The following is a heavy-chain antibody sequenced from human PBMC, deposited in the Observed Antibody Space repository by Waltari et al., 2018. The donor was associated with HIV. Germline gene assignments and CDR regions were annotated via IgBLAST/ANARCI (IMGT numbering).Heavy chain of an antibody. CDR2: MNPNTGDT. V-gene: IGHV1-8*01. J-gene: IGHJ4*02. CDR1: GYTFTSYN. Sequence: QVQLVQSGAEVKKPGASVKVSCKASGYTFTSYNIYWVRQAPGQGLEWMGWMNPNTGDTAYAQKFQGRVTMTRNTSMSTAYMELSSLRSEDTAVYYWARVRRPSGSYYLSYWGQGTLVTVSS. CDR3: ARVRRPSGSYYLSY. D-gene: IGHD1-26*01.